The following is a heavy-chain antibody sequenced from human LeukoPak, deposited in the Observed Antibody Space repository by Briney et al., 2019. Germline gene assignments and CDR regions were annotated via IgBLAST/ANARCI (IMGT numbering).Heavy chain of an antibody. CDR2: IYYSGST. D-gene: IGHD1-26*01. Sequence: PSETLSLTCTVSGGSISSSSYYWGWIRQPPGKGLEWIGSIYYSGSTYYNPSLKSRVTISVDTSKNQFSLKLSSVTAADTAVCYCARHSGSYFGAFDIWGQGTMVTVSS. CDR1: GGSISSSSYY. J-gene: IGHJ3*02. CDR3: ARHSGSYFGAFDI. V-gene: IGHV4-39*01.